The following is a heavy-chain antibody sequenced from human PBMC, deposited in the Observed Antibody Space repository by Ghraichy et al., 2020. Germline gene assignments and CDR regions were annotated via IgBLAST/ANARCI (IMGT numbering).Heavy chain of an antibody. J-gene: IGHJ4*02. Sequence: ASVKVSCKASGYTFTDYYIHWVRQAPGQGLEWMGWISPNTGGTSYAQKFKGRVTMTRDTSITTAYMELTRLRSDDTAVYYCARALPRGIGSFDFWGQGTVVTVSS. CDR1: GYTFTDYY. CDR3: ARALPRGIGSFDF. CDR2: ISPNTGGT. V-gene: IGHV1-2*02. D-gene: IGHD3-16*01.